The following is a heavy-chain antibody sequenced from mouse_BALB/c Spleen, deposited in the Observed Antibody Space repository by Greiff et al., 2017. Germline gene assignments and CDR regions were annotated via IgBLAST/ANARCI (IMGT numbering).Heavy chain of an antibody. CDR1: GYTFSSYW. Sequence: VKLMESGAELMKPGASVKISCKATGYTFSSYWIEWVKQRPGHGLEWIGEILPGSGSTNYNEKFKGKATFTADTSSNTAYMQLSSLTSEDSAVYYCARRGLYGSSYVAYWGQGTLVTVSA. CDR2: ILPGSGST. J-gene: IGHJ3*01. D-gene: IGHD1-1*01. V-gene: IGHV1-9*01. CDR3: ARRGLYGSSYVAY.